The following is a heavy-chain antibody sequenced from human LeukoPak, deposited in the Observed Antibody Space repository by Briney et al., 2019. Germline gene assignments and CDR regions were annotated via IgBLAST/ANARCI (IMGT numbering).Heavy chain of an antibody. CDR3: ATYRQVMLPFEA. Sequence: GGSLRLSCAASGFTFSDFAMIWVRQPPAKGLERVSSTFQGGGEIHYADPVRGRFTISRDNSRSTLFLQMNSLRAEDTAIYYCATYRQVMLPFEAWGQGTLVTVSS. CDR1: GFTFSDFA. V-gene: IGHV3-23*01. CDR2: TFQGGGEI. D-gene: IGHD2-21*01. J-gene: IGHJ5*02.